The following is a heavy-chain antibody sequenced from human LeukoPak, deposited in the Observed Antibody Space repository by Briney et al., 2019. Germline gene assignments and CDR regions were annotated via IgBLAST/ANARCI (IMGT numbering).Heavy chain of an antibody. CDR3: ARGQWFGELSYFDY. D-gene: IGHD3-10*01. J-gene: IGHJ4*02. V-gene: IGHV1-69*05. Sequence: SVKVSCKASGGTFSSYAISWVRQASGQGLEWMGRIIPIFGTANYAQKFQGRVTITTDESTSTAYMELSSLRSEDTAVYYCARGQWFGELSYFDYWGQGTLVTVSS. CDR2: IIPIFGTA. CDR1: GGTFSSYA.